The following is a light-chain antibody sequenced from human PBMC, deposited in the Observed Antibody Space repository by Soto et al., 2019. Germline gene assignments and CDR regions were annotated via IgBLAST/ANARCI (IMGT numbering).Light chain of an antibody. V-gene: IGLV6-57*04. Sequence: NFMLTQPHSVSKSPGKTITISCTRSSGSIASNYVQWYQQRPGSAPTTVIYEDNQRPSRVPDRFSGSIDSSSNSASLTIAVLKTEDEADYYCPSYVSSAPAVFGGGTQLTVL. J-gene: IGLJ7*01. CDR3: PSYVSSAPAV. CDR2: EDN. CDR1: SGSIASNY.